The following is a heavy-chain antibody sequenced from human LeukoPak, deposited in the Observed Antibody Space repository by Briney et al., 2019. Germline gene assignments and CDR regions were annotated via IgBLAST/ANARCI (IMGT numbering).Heavy chain of an antibody. CDR1: GDSVTSYY. CDR2: IYYSGSS. D-gene: IGHD6-13*01. J-gene: IGHJ3*02. Sequence: SETLSLTCTVSGDSVTSYYWSWIRQPPGKGLEWIGYIYYSGSSNHNPSLKSRVTISVDTSKNHFSLKLSSVTAADTAVYYCARDRGGMGSFDIWGPGTMVTLSS. CDR3: ARDRGGMGSFDI. V-gene: IGHV4-59*02.